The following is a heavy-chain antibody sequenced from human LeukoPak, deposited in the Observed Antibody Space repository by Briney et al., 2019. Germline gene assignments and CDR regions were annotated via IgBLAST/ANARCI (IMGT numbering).Heavy chain of an antibody. CDR1: GYTFTSYY. Sequence: ASVKVSCKASGYTFTSYYMHWVRQAPGQGLEWMGIINPSGGSTSCAQKFQGRVTMTRDTSTCTVYMELSSLRSEDTAVYYCATSVEMATIVDYWGQGTLVTVSS. D-gene: IGHD5-24*01. CDR2: INPSGGST. CDR3: ATSVEMATIVDY. J-gene: IGHJ4*02. V-gene: IGHV1-46*01.